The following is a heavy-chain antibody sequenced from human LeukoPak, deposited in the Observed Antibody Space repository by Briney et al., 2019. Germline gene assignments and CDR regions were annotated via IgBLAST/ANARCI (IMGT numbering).Heavy chain of an antibody. D-gene: IGHD5-18*01. CDR1: GGTFSSYA. CDR2: IIPIFGTA. J-gene: IGHJ3*02. V-gene: IGHV1-69*05. CDR3: ARGEVDTAMGDAFDI. Sequence: SVKVSCNASGGTFSSYASSWVRQAPGQGLEWMGGIIPIFGTANYAQKFQGRVTITTDESTSTAYMELRSLRSEDTAVYYGARGEVDTAMGDAFDIWGQGTMVTVSS.